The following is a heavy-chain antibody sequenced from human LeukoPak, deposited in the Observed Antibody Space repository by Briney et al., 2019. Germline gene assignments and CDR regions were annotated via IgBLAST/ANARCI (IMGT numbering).Heavy chain of an antibody. Sequence: GGSLRLSCAASGFTFSGYSMNWVRQAPGKGLEWVSYVRSSGSPIYYADSVKGRFTISRDNAKNSVYLQMNSLRDEDTAVYYCVRDPDALDYWGQGTLVTVSS. CDR3: VRDPDALDY. J-gene: IGHJ4*02. CDR1: GFTFSGYS. V-gene: IGHV3-48*02. CDR2: VRSSGSPI.